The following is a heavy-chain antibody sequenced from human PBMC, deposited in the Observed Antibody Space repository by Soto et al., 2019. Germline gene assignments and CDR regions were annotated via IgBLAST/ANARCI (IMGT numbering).Heavy chain of an antibody. CDR3: ARHKRGITGTTRYYYYGMDV. Sequence: PGESLKISWNGSGYSFTSYWIGWVRQMPWKGLEWMGIIYPGDSDTRYSPSFQGQVTISADKSISTAYLQWSSLKASDTAMYYCARHKRGITGTTRYYYYGMDVWGQGTTVTVSS. V-gene: IGHV5-51*01. CDR1: GYSFTSYW. D-gene: IGHD1-7*01. CDR2: IYPGDSDT. J-gene: IGHJ6*02.